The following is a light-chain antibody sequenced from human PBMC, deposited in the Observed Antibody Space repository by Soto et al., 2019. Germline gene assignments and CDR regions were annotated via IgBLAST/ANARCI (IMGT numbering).Light chain of an antibody. CDR2: EGD. CDR3: CSFARSSSFYA. V-gene: IGLV2-23*01. J-gene: IGLJ1*01. CDR1: SSDVGSSNL. Sequence: QPVLTQPASVSGSPGQSITISCSGTSSDVGSSNLVSWYQQHPGKAPKLIIFEGDRRPSGVSGRFSGSKSGNTASLTISGLQAEDEADYYCCSFARSSSFYAFGTGTKLTVL.